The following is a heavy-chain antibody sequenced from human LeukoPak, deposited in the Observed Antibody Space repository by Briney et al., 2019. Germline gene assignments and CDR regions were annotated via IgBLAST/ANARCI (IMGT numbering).Heavy chain of an antibody. CDR3: ARGWSYVIY. Sequence: PGVSLRLSCAASGFTFSNHWMHWVRQAPGKGLEWVSYISSGSTYTNYADSVKGRFTISRDDAKNSLYLQMNSLRAEDTAVYYCARGWSYVIYWGQGTLVTVSS. J-gene: IGHJ4*02. V-gene: IGHV3-11*06. D-gene: IGHD1-26*01. CDR2: ISSGSTYT. CDR1: GFTFSNHW.